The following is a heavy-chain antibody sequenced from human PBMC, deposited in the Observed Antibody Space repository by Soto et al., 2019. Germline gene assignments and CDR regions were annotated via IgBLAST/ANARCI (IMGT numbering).Heavy chain of an antibody. CDR1: RFSFSSYG. V-gene: IGHV3-30*18. J-gene: IGHJ6*03. CDR2: ISHDGGIE. D-gene: IGHD6-6*01. CDR3: PKDFSSCNYYYYHMDV. Sequence: QVQLVESGGGVVQPGRSLRLSCAASRFSFSSYGMHWVRQAPGKGLEWVTVISHDGGIEYYADSVKGRFTISRDNSKNTLYLQMNSLRAEDTAVYYCPKDFSSCNYYYYHMDVWGKGTTVTVSS.